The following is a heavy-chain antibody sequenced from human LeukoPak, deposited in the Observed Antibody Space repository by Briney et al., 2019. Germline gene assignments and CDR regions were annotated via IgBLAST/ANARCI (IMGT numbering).Heavy chain of an antibody. CDR1: GFTFSSYA. J-gene: IGHJ6*02. CDR3: GVYYYDSSGYIPSYYGMDV. CDR2: ISYDGSNK. D-gene: IGHD3-22*01. Sequence: GGSLRLSCAASGFTFSSYAMHWVRQAPGKGLEWVAVISYDGSNKYYADSMKGRFTISRDNSKNTLYLQMNSLRAEDTAVYYCGVYYYDSSGYIPSYYGMDVWGQGTTVTVSS. V-gene: IGHV3-30*04.